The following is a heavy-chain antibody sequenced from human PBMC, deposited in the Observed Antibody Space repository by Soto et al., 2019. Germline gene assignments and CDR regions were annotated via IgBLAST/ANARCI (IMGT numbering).Heavy chain of an antibody. CDR1: GFTFSSYA. Sequence: GGSLRLSCAASGFTFSSYAMHWVRQAPGKGLEWVAVISYDGSNKYYADSVKGRFTISRDNSKNTLYLQMNSLRAEDTAVYYCARGLGSGYDSWYYYYYGMDVWGQGTTVTVSS. CDR2: ISYDGSNK. V-gene: IGHV3-30-3*01. J-gene: IGHJ6*02. CDR3: ARGLGSGYDSWYYYYYGMDV. D-gene: IGHD5-12*01.